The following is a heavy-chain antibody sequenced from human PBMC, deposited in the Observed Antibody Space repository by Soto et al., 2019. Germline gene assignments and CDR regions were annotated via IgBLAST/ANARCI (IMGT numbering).Heavy chain of an antibody. D-gene: IGHD6-19*01. V-gene: IGHV4-34*01. CDR1: GESFSGHI. CDR2: INHSGSA. CDR3: ARGLITGSHYSGGWYYFDS. J-gene: IGHJ4*02. Sequence: QVQLQQSGAGLLKPSETLSLTCAVYGESFSGHIWTWIRQTPGKGLQWIGQINHSGSASYNPSLKSRVTISVHTSNSQFSLELSSVTAADTAVYYCARGLITGSHYSGGWYYFDSWGQGTQATVSS.